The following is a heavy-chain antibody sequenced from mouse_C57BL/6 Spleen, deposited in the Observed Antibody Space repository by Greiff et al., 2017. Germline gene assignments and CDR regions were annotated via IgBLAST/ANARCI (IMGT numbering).Heavy chain of an antibody. D-gene: IGHD2-4*01. CDR1: GFTFSDYG. CDR3: ARQDDYDGDWYFDV. Sequence: DVKLQESGGGLVKPGGSLKLSCAASGFTFSDYGMHWVRQAPEKGLEWVAYISSGSSTIYYADTVKGRFTISRDNAKNTLFLQMTSLRSEDTAMYYCARQDDYDGDWYFDVWGTGTTVTVSS. V-gene: IGHV5-17*01. CDR2: ISSGSSTI. J-gene: IGHJ1*03.